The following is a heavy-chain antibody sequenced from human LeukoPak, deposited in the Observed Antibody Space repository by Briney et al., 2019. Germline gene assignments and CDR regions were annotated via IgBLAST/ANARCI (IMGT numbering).Heavy chain of an antibody. V-gene: IGHV3-30*18. CDR3: AKDRDYYGSGSDY. Sequence: PGGSLTLSCAASGFTFSSYGMHWVRQGPGQGLEWVAVISYHGSNNYYADSVKGRFTISRDNSKNTLFLQMNSLRAEDTAIYYCAKDRDYYGSGSDYWGQGTLVTVSS. CDR1: GFTFSSYG. J-gene: IGHJ4*02. CDR2: ISYHGSNN. D-gene: IGHD3-10*01.